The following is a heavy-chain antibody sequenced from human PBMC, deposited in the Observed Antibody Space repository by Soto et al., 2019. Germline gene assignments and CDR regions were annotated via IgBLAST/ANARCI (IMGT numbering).Heavy chain of an antibody. V-gene: IGHV3-33*01. J-gene: IGHJ4*02. CDR3: ARDDYFGSGSYYTRPLNY. Sequence: QVQLVESGGGVVQPGRSLRLSCAASGFTFSSYGMHWVRQAAGKGLEWVAVIWYDGSNKYYVDSVKGRFTISRDNSKNTLYLQMNSLRAEDTAVYYCARDDYFGSGSYYTRPLNYWGQGTLVTVSS. CDR1: GFTFSSYG. D-gene: IGHD3-10*01. CDR2: IWYDGSNK.